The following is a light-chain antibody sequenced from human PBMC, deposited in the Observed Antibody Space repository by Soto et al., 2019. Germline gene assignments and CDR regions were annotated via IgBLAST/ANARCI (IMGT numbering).Light chain of an antibody. V-gene: IGKV3-20*01. CDR1: QSVSSSY. Sequence: EIVLTQSPGTLSLSPGERATLSCRASQSVSSSYLAWYQQKPGQAPRLLMYGGSNRATGIPGRFRGSGSGTDFSLTISRLEPEDFAVYYCQQYGYSRTFSQGTKVDIK. CDR3: QQYGYSRT. J-gene: IGKJ1*01. CDR2: GGS.